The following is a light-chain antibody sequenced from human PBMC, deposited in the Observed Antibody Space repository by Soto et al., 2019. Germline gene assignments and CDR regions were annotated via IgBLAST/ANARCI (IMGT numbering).Light chain of an antibody. J-gene: IGLJ2*01. V-gene: IGLV1-40*01. CDR1: SSNNGAGYD. Sequence: QSVLTQPPSVSGAPGQRVTISCTGSSSNNGAGYDVHWYQQLPGTAPKLLIYGNSNRPSGVPDRFSGSKSGTSASLAITGLQAEDEADYYCQSYDSSLSGVVFGGGTKVTV. CDR2: GNS. CDR3: QSYDSSLSGVV.